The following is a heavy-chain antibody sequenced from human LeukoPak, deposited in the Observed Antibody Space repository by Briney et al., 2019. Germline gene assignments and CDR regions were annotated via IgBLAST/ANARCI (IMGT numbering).Heavy chain of an antibody. J-gene: IGHJ4*02. V-gene: IGHV1-2*02. CDR1: GYTFTSYD. CDR3: ARGTGEGYSYGRYYFDY. Sequence: ASVKVSCKASGYTFTSYDINWVRQATGQGLEWMGWINPNSGGTNYAQKFQGRVTMTRDTSISTAYMELSRLRADDTAVDYCARGTGEGYSYGRYYFDYWGQGTLVTVSS. CDR2: INPNSGGT. D-gene: IGHD5-18*01.